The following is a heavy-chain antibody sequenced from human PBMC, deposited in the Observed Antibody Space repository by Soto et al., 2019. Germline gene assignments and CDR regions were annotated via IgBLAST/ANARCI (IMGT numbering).Heavy chain of an antibody. J-gene: IGHJ3*02. CDR3: ASGVVIASDAFDI. D-gene: IGHD2-21*01. CDR1: GCTFSSYT. V-gene: IGHV1-69*02. CDR2: IIPILGIA. Sequence: ASVKVSCKASGCTFSSYTIRWVRQAPGQGLEWMGRIIPILGIANYAQKFQGRVTITADKSTSTAYMELSSLRSEDTAVYYCASGVVIASDAFDIWGQGTMVTVSS.